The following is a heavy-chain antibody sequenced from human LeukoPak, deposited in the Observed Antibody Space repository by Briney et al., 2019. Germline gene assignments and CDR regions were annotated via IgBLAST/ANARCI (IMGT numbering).Heavy chain of an antibody. CDR3: ARAGLAAALYGPILLGWFDP. CDR2: INAGNGNT. V-gene: IGHV1-3*03. CDR1: GYTFTSYY. D-gene: IGHD6-13*01. J-gene: IGHJ5*02. Sequence: PQASVKVSCKASGYTFTSYYMHWVRQAPGQRLEWMGWINAGNGNTKYSQEFQGRVTITRDTSASTAYMELSSLRSEDMAVYYCARAGLAAALYGPILLGWFDPWGQGTLVTVSS.